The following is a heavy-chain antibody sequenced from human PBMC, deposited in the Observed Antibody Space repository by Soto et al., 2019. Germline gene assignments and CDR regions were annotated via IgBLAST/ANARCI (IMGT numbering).Heavy chain of an antibody. V-gene: IGHV1-69*13. J-gene: IGHJ6*02. Sequence: SVKVSCKASGGTFSSYAISWVRQAPGQGLEWMGGIIPIFGTANYAQKFRGRVTITADESTSTAYMELSSLRSEDTAVYYCARDRVGQLLDYYYYGMDVWGQGTTVTVSS. CDR1: GGTFSSYA. D-gene: IGHD6-6*01. CDR2: IIPIFGTA. CDR3: ARDRVGQLLDYYYYGMDV.